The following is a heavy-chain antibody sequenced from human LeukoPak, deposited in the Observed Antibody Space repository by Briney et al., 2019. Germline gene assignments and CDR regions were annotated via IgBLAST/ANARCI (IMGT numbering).Heavy chain of an antibody. D-gene: IGHD3-22*01. V-gene: IGHV3-30-3*01. CDR2: ISYDGSNK. CDR1: GFTFSSYA. CDR3: ASLDYYDSSGYDRIDY. Sequence: PGGSLRLSCAASGFTFSSYAMSWVRQAPGKGLEWVAVISYDGSNKYYADSVKGRFTISRDNSKNTLYLQMNSLRAEDTAVYYCASLDYYDSSGYDRIDYWGQGTLVTVSS. J-gene: IGHJ4*02.